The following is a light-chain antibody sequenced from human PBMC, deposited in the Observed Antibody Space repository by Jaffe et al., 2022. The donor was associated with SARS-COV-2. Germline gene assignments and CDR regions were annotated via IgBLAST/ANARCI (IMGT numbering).Light chain of an antibody. CDR2: AAS. CDR1: QSVNIN. Sequence: DIVMTQSPATLSLSPGDRATLSCRASQSVNINLAWYQQKPGQAPRLLINAASGRVSGVPARFSGSGFGTEFTLTISSLQSEDFAVYLCQQYNAWPRTFGQGTRVEIK. J-gene: IGKJ1*01. V-gene: IGKV3-15*01. CDR3: QQYNAWPRT.